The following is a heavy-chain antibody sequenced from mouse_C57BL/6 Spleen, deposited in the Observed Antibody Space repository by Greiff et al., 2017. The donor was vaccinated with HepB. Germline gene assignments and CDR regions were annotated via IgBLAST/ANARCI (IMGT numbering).Heavy chain of an antibody. J-gene: IGHJ1*03. V-gene: IGHV5-4*01. CDR3: AREGAYYSNYWYFDV. Sequence: EVKLVESGGGLVKPGGSLKLSCAASGFTFSSYAMSWVRQTPEKRLEWVATISDGGSYTYYPDNVKGRFTISRDNAKNNLYLQMSHLKSEDTAMYYCAREGAYYSNYWYFDVWGTGTTVTVSS. D-gene: IGHD2-5*01. CDR1: GFTFSSYA. CDR2: ISDGGSYT.